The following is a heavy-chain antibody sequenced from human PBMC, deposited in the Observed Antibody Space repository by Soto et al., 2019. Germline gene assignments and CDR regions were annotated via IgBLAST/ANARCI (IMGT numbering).Heavy chain of an antibody. CDR1: VFTFSSYG. J-gene: IGHJ4*02. Sequence: GGSLRLSCAASVFTFSSYGMHWVRQAPGKGLEWVAVISYDGSNKYYADSVKGRFTISRDNSKNTLYLQMNSLRAEDTAVYYCAKERVGSSSYFDYWGQGTLVTVSS. CDR2: ISYDGSNK. V-gene: IGHV3-30*18. CDR3: AKERVGSSSYFDY. D-gene: IGHD6-6*01.